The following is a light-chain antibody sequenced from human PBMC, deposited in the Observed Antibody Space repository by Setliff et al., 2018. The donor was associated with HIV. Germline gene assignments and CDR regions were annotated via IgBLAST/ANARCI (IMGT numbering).Light chain of an antibody. CDR2: DVS. Sequence: QSVLTQPASVSGSPGQSITISCIGTSSDVGGYDFVSWYQQRPDTAPKLIIFDVSERPSGVSHRFSGSKSGNTASLTISGLQTEDEGDYFCASYRSPATYVFGIGTKVTVL. CDR3: ASYRSPATYV. CDR1: SSDVGGYDF. J-gene: IGLJ1*01. V-gene: IGLV2-14*03.